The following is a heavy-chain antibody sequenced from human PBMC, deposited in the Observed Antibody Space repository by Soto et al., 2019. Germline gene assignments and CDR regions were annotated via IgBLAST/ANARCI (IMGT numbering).Heavy chain of an antibody. V-gene: IGHV1-18*01. CDR1: GYTFTSYG. D-gene: IGHD6-19*01. CDR3: ARVPIAVAHNWIDP. J-gene: IGHJ5*02. CDR2: ISAYNGNT. Sequence: ASVKVSFKASGYTFTSYGISWVRQAPGQGLEWMGWISAYNGNTNYAQKLQGRVTMTTDTSTSTAYMELRSLRSDDTAVYYCARVPIAVAHNWIDPWGQGTLVTVSS.